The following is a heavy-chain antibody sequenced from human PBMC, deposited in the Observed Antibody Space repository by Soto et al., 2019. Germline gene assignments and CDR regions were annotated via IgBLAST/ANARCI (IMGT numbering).Heavy chain of an antibody. CDR2: MNPNSGDT. J-gene: IGHJ4*02. D-gene: IGHD5-12*01. V-gene: IGHV1-8*01. CDR1: GYSFTSYD. CDR3: AGPLLPSGYDYHGPFDY. Sequence: ASVKVSCKASGYSFTSYDMNWVRQATGQGLEWVGWMNPNSGDTGYAQNFQGRVTMTRDTSTKTAYMELSSLTSEDTAVYYCAGPLLPSGYDYHGPFDYWGQGTLVTVSS.